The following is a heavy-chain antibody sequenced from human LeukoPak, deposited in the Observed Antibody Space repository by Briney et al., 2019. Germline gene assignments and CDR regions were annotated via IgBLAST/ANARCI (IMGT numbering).Heavy chain of an antibody. V-gene: IGHV1-2*06. CDR1: GYTFTGYY. Sequence: GASVKVSCKASGYTFTGYYMHWVRQAPGQGLEWMGRINPNSGGTNYAQKIQGRVTMTRDTSISTAYMELSRLRSDDTAVYYCARDHGSGSFHNYYYYYGMDVWGQGTTVTVSS. J-gene: IGHJ6*02. CDR2: INPNSGGT. CDR3: ARDHGSGSFHNYYYYYGMDV. D-gene: IGHD3-10*01.